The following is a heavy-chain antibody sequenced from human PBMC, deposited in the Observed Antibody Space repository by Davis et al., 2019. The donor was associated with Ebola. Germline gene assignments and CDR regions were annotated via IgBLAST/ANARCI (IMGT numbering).Heavy chain of an antibody. Sequence: PSETLSLTCTVSGGSISSGDYYWSWVRQPPGKGLEWIGEIYHSGSTNYNPSLKSRVTISVDKSKNQFSLKLSSVTAADTAVYYCARVQSGFGELYGARYYYYGMDVWGQGTTVTVSS. CDR3: ARVQSGFGELYGARYYYYGMDV. J-gene: IGHJ6*02. V-gene: IGHV4-4*02. D-gene: IGHD3-10*01. CDR2: IYHSGST. CDR1: GGSISSGDYY.